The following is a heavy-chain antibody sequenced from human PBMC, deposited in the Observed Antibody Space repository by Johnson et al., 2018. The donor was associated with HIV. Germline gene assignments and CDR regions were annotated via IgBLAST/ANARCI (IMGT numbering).Heavy chain of an antibody. Sequence: VQLVESGGGLIQPGGSLRLSCAASGFTVSINYMSWVRQAPGKGLEWVANIKQDGSEKYYVDSVKGRFTISRDNSKNTLYLQMNSLRAEDTAVYYCAKDRAEVDDPNDAFDIWGQGTVVTVSS. CDR1: GFTVSINY. CDR3: AKDRAEVDDPNDAFDI. J-gene: IGHJ3*02. CDR2: IKQDGSEK. D-gene: IGHD1-1*01. V-gene: IGHV3-7*05.